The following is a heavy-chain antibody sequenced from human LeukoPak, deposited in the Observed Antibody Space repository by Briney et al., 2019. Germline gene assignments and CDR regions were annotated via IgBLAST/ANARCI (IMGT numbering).Heavy chain of an antibody. J-gene: IGHJ4*02. CDR1: GFTFDSYV. CDR2: ISSSGGST. V-gene: IGHV3-23*01. Sequence: PGGSLRLSCAASGFTFDSYVMSWVRQAPGKGLEGVSAISSSGGSTYYADSVKGRFTISRDNSKNTLYLQMNSLRAEDTAVYYCARVPSYYYDSSGGPYYFDYWGQGTLVTVSS. D-gene: IGHD3-22*01. CDR3: ARVPSYYYDSSGGPYYFDY.